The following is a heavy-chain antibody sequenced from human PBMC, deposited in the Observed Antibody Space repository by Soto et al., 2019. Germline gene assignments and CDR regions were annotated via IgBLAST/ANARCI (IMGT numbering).Heavy chain of an antibody. V-gene: IGHV3-33*03. CDR1: GFTLSNYG. Sequence: QVQLVESGGGVVQPGRSLTLSCVASGFTLSNYGMHWVRQAPGKGLEWVAVIWYDGTATYSADSVKGRFSISRDNAKXXXXXXXXXXXXXXXXXXXXXXXXXXXXXXRWFDTWGQGTLVTVSS. CDR3: XXXXXXXXXXRWFDT. CDR2: IWYDGTAT. J-gene: IGHJ5*02.